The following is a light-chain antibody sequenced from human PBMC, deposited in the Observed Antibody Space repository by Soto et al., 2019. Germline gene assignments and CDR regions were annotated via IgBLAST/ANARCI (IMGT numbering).Light chain of an antibody. Sequence: IQMTQSPSILSASIGDRVTISCRASQSINTWLAWYQHKPGKAPKLLISKVSTLESGVPSRFSGSASGTEFTLTISSLQPEDYATYYCQQDNYYWTFGQGTKVEV. J-gene: IGKJ1*01. V-gene: IGKV1-5*03. CDR1: QSINTW. CDR3: QQDNYYWT. CDR2: KVS.